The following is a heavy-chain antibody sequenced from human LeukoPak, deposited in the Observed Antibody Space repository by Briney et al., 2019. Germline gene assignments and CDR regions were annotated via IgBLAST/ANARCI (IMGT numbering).Heavy chain of an antibody. CDR1: GGSISSYY. CDR3: AREGPRGGGNWAHDAFDM. CDR2: IYYTGST. J-gene: IGHJ3*02. V-gene: IGHV4-59*01. Sequence: SETLSLTCTVSGGSISSYYWSWIRQPPGKGLEWIGYIYYTGSTYYNPSLKSRVTISVDAAKNQLSLKLSSVTAADTAVYYCAREGPRGGGNWAHDAFDMWGQGTMVTVSS. D-gene: IGHD1-1*01.